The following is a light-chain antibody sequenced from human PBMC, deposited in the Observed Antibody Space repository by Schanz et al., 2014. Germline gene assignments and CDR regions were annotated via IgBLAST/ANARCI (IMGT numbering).Light chain of an antibody. CDR2: AAS. CDR3: QQISNFLVT. Sequence: IQLTQSPSSLSASVGDRFTITCRASQDISSYLAWYQQKPGKAPNLLIYAASTLQSGVPSRFSGSGSGTDFTLTISSLQPEDFATYYCQQISNFLVTFGGGTKVEIK. J-gene: IGKJ4*01. V-gene: IGKV1-9*01. CDR1: QDISSY.